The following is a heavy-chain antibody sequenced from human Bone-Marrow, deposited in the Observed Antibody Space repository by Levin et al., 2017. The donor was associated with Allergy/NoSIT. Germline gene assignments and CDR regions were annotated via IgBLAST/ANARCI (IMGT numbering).Heavy chain of an antibody. CDR2: IKSKTDGGTT. Sequence: GESLKISCAASGFTFSNACMSWVRQAPGKGLEWVGRIKSKTDGGTTDYAAPVKGRFTISRDDSKNTLYLQMNSLKTEDTAVYYCTTATINPYYDFWSGYYPFDYWGQGTLVTVSS. J-gene: IGHJ4*02. D-gene: IGHD3-3*01. V-gene: IGHV3-15*01. CDR1: GFTFSNAC. CDR3: TTATINPYYDFWSGYYPFDY.